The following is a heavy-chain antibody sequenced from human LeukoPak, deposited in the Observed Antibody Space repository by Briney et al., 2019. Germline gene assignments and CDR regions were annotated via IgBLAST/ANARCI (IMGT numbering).Heavy chain of an antibody. D-gene: IGHD1-7*01. CDR1: GGTFSSYA. CDR2: IIPIFGTA. J-gene: IGHJ5*02. Sequence: SVKVSCKASGGTFSSYAISWVRQAPGQGLEWVGGIIPIFGTANYAQKFQGRVTITADESTSTAYMELSSLRSEDTAVYYCARYPDNWNYADINWFDPWGQGTLVTVSS. V-gene: IGHV1-69*01. CDR3: ARYPDNWNYADINWFDP.